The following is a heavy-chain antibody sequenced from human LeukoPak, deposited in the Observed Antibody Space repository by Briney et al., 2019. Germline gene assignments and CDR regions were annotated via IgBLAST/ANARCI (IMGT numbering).Heavy chain of an antibody. Sequence: SETLSLTCAVYGGSFSGYYWSWNRQPPGKGLEWIGEINHSGSTNYNPSLKSRVTISVDTSKNQFSLKLSSVTAADTAVYYCARDSYCSGGSCYYHYYYYGMDVWGQGTTVTVSS. CDR1: GGSFSGYY. J-gene: IGHJ6*02. V-gene: IGHV4-34*01. CDR3: ARDSYCSGGSCYYHYYYYGMDV. D-gene: IGHD2-15*01. CDR2: INHSGST.